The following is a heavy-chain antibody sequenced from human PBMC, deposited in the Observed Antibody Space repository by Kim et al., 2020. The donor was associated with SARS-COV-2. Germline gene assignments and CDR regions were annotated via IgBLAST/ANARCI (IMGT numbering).Heavy chain of an antibody. V-gene: IGHV1-8*01. CDR3: ARGVRTISNYDY. J-gene: IGHJ4*02. D-gene: IGHD3-9*01. Sequence: GYAQKFQGRVTMTMDPSITPAYMELSSLRSEDTAVYYCARGVRTISNYDYWGQGTLVTVSS.